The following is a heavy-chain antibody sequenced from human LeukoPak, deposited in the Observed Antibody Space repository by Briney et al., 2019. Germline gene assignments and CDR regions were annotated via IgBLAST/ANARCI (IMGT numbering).Heavy chain of an antibody. D-gene: IGHD1-7*01. CDR1: GFTFSNHA. V-gene: IGHV3-23*01. CDR2: ISGSGSNT. J-gene: IGHJ4*02. Sequence: GGSLRLSCATSGFTFSNHAMSWVRPAPGKGLEWISVISGSGSNTYFADSVKGRFTISRDKSKNTVYLQMNSLRAEDTAVYYCAKGRTGSTYSTLDYWGQGSLVTVSS. CDR3: AKGRTGSTYSTLDY.